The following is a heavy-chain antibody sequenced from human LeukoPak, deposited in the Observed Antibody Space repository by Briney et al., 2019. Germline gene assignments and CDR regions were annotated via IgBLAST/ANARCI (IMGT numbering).Heavy chain of an antibody. CDR2: IYPGDSDT. CDR1: GFSFANYW. CDR3: ARLRKQQLVIAYYYYMDV. V-gene: IGHV5-51*01. J-gene: IGHJ6*03. D-gene: IGHD6-13*01. Sequence: GESLKISCRGSGFSFANYWIGWVRRMPGKGLERMGIIYPGDSDTRYSPSFQGQVTISADKSTSTAYLQWSSLEASDTAIYYCARLRKQQLVIAYYYYMDVWGTGTTVTVSS.